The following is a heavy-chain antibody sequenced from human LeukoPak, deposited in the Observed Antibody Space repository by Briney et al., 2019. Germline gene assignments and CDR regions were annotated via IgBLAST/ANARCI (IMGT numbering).Heavy chain of an antibody. V-gene: IGHV1-46*01. CDR1: GYTFTRYF. CDR2: INPSGGST. CDR3: AREGGGGIDIEPSFDY. J-gene: IGHJ4*02. Sequence: ASVTVSCMASGYTFTRYFIQWVRQAPGRGLEWMGTINPSGGSTGYAQKLQGRVTISKDTSPSTVYMELSSLRSYDPAHGCFAREGGGGIDIEPSFDYWGQGTLVSVSS. D-gene: IGHD2-15*01.